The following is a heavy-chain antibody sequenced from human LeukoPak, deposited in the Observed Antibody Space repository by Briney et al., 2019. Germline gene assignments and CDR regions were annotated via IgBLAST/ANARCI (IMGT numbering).Heavy chain of an antibody. J-gene: IGHJ4*02. CDR1: GDSISGYY. CDR2: IYTSGST. Sequence: SETLSLTCTVSGDSISGYYCNWIRQTAGKGLEWTGRIYTSGSTNYNPSLKSRVTMSVDTSKNQFSLRLSSVTAADTAVYYCARAQYYYDRLDFWGQGTLVTVSS. CDR3: ARAQYYYDRLDF. D-gene: IGHD3-22*01. V-gene: IGHV4-4*07.